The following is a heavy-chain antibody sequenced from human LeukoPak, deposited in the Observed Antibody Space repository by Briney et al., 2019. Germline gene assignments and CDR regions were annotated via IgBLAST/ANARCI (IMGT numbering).Heavy chain of an antibody. D-gene: IGHD5-12*01. CDR2: IYPGDSDT. V-gene: IGHV5-51*01. CDR3: ARGGYDGYKINGLFDY. CDR1: GYSFTSYW. Sequence: GESLKISCKGSGYSFTSYWIGWVRQMPGKGLEWMGIIYPGDSDTRYSPSFQGQVTISADKSISTAYLQWSSLRAEDTAVHYCARGGYDGYKINGLFDYWGQGTLVTVSS. J-gene: IGHJ4*02.